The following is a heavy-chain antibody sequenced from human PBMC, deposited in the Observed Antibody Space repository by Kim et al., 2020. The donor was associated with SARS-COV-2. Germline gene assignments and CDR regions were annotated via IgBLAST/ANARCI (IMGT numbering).Heavy chain of an antibody. V-gene: IGHV1-2*06. CDR1: GYTFTGLY. D-gene: IGHD2-15*01. CDR3: ARDREPYCSGGTCFGMDV. CDR2: INPNSGVT. Sequence: ASVKVSCKASGYTFTGLYMHWVRQAPGQGLEWMGRINPNSGVTTYAQKFQGRVTMTRATTVTTAYMELTSLRSDDTAVYYCARDREPYCSGGTCFGMDVWCQGTTVIVSS. J-gene: IGHJ6*02.